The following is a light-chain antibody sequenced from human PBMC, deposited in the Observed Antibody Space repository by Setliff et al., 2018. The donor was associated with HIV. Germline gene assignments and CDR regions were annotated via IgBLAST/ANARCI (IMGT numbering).Light chain of an antibody. CDR2: DVG. V-gene: IGLV2-14*03. J-gene: IGLJ1*01. Sequence: LSQPASVSGAPGQSITISCTGTSSDVGDYNYVSWYQQHPGKAPKLMISDVGNRPSGISNRFSGSKSGNTASLTISGLQAEDEADYYCSSYTSRTPLYVFGTGTKVTVL. CDR1: SSDVGDYNY. CDR3: SSYTSRTPLYV.